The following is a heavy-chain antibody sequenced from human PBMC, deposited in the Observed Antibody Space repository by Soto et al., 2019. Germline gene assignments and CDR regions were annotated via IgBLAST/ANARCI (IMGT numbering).Heavy chain of an antibody. CDR1: GYSFTSYW. Sequence: GESLKISCKGSGYSFTSYWIGWVRQMPGKGLEWMGIIYPGDSDTRYSPSFQGQVTISADKSISTAYLQWSSLEASDTAMYYCERTSAGGKYYYGMDVWGQGTTVNVSS. CDR2: IYPGDSDT. V-gene: IGHV5-51*01. J-gene: IGHJ6*02. CDR3: ERTSAGGKYYYGMDV. D-gene: IGHD6-13*01.